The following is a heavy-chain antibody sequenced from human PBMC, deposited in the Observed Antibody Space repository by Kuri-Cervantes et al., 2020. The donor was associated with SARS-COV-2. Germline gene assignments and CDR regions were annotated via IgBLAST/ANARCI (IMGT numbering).Heavy chain of an antibody. Sequence: ASVKVSCRASGYTFTSYYMHWVRQAPGQGLEWMGIINPSGGSTSYAQKFQGRVTITADESTSTAYMELSSLRSEDTAVYYCARDPHPYYDILTDYTQRPRYYYYYGMDVWGQGTRVTVSS. D-gene: IGHD3-9*01. J-gene: IGHJ6*02. V-gene: IGHV1-46*01. CDR1: GYTFTSYY. CDR2: INPSGGST. CDR3: ARDPHPYYDILTDYTQRPRYYYYYGMDV.